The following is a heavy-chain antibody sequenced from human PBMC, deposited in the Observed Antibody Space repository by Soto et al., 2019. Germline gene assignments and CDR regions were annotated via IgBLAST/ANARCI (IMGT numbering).Heavy chain of an antibody. Sequence: QVHLVQSGAEVKKPGSSVRVSCKASGGTLSIYAISWVRQAPGQGLEWMGGIIAFYGTINYAQKFQGRVKITADDSTSTAYMELTSLRSEDTAVYYCARAADGDYYYYGMDVWGQGTMVIVSS. CDR2: IIAFYGTI. CDR1: GGTLSIYA. J-gene: IGHJ6*02. D-gene: IGHD4-17*01. V-gene: IGHV1-69*01. CDR3: ARAADGDYYYYGMDV.